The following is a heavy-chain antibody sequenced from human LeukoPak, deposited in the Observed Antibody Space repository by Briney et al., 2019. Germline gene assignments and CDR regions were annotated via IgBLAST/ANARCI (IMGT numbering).Heavy chain of an antibody. CDR3: ARDDLTVTLDY. D-gene: IGHD4-17*01. CDR1: GFTFSSYS. CDR2: ISSSSSYI. V-gene: IGHV3-21*01. J-gene: IGHJ4*02. Sequence: GGSLRLSCAASGFTFSSYSMNWVRQAPGKGLEWVSSISSSSSYIYYADSVKGRFAISRDNAKNSLYLQMNSLRAEDTAVYYCARDDLTVTLDYWGQGTLVTVSS.